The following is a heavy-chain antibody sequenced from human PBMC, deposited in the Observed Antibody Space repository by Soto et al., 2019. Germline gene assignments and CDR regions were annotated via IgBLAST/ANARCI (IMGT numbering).Heavy chain of an antibody. J-gene: IGHJ6*02. CDR1: GGTFDNFI. D-gene: IGHD3-22*01. CDR3: ASNGTDSSSFSEYSGMDV. V-gene: IGHV1-69*01. CDR2: IVPMLGTP. Sequence: QVQLVQSGAEVKEPGSSVRVSCKASGGTFDNFIMNWVRQTPGQGLEWMGGIVPMLGTPTHAGKFKGRVTVSATGSTCAVFMGVASLRAEDTASYSGASNGTDSSSFSEYSGMDVWGRGVTVTVSS.